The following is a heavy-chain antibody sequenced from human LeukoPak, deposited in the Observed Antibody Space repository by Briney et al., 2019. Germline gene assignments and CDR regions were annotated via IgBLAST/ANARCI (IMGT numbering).Heavy chain of an antibody. CDR1: GFTFSSYG. CDR2: IWYDGSNK. V-gene: IGHV3-33*01. Sequence: GGSLRLSCAASGFTFSSYGMHWVRQAPGKGLEWVAVIWYDGSNKYYADSVKGRFTISRDNAKNSLFLQMNSLRAEDTAVYYCARGGCSSTSCYYMDVWGEGTTVTVSS. CDR3: ARGGCSSTSCYYMDV. J-gene: IGHJ6*03. D-gene: IGHD2-2*01.